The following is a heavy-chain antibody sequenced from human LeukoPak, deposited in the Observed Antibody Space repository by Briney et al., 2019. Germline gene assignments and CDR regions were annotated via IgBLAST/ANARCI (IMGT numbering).Heavy chain of an antibody. CDR2: INKDGSEK. D-gene: IGHD2-15*01. Sequence: AGGSLRLSCAASGFTFSNYWMSWVRQAPGKGLEWVANINKDGSEKYYVDSLTGRVTISRDNAKNSLYLQMNSLRAEDTAVYYCARRYCSGGSCYSVDYWGQGTLVTVSS. V-gene: IGHV3-7*01. J-gene: IGHJ4*02. CDR1: GFTFSNYW. CDR3: ARRYCSGGSCYSVDY.